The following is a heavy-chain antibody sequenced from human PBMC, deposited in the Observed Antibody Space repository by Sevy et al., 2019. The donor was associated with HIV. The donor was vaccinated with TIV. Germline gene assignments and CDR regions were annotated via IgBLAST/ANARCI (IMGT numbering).Heavy chain of an antibody. CDR3: ATLKPSSRPHYFDY. V-gene: IGHV1-2*04. Sequence: ASVKVSCKASGYTFTGYYMHWVRQAPGQGLEWMGWINPNSGGTNYAQKFQGWVTMTRDTSISTAYMELSRLRSDDTAVYYCATLKPSSRPHYFDYWGQGTLVTVSS. CDR2: INPNSGGT. CDR1: GYTFTGYY. D-gene: IGHD6-13*01. J-gene: IGHJ4*02.